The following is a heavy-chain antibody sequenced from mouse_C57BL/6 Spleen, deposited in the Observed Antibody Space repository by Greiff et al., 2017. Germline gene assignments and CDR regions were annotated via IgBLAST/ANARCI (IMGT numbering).Heavy chain of an antibody. V-gene: IGHV1-82*01. CDR2: IYPGDGDT. CDR3: ARAGNYYGSSYYFDY. J-gene: IGHJ2*01. D-gene: IGHD1-1*01. Sequence: VQLQESGPELVQPGASVKISCKASGYAFSSSWMNWVKQRPGKGLEWIGRIYPGDGDTNYNGKFKGKATLTADKSSSTAYMQLSSLTSEDSAVYFCARAGNYYGSSYYFDYWGQGTTLTVSS. CDR1: GYAFSSSW.